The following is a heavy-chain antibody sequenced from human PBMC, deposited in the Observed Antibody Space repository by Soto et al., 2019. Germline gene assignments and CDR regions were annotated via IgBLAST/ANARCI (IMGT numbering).Heavy chain of an antibody. CDR1: GGSISSGDYY. D-gene: IGHD3-10*01. Sequence: QVQLQESGPGLVKPSQTLSLTCTVSGGSISSGDYYWSWIRQPPGKGLEWIGYIYYSGSTYYNPYLKRRVTIPVDTSTTQSSRKLSSVTAADTAVYYCARAQGSGFLVSWGQGPLVTVSS. J-gene: IGHJ4*02. V-gene: IGHV4-30-4*01. CDR2: IYYSGST. CDR3: ARAQGSGFLVS.